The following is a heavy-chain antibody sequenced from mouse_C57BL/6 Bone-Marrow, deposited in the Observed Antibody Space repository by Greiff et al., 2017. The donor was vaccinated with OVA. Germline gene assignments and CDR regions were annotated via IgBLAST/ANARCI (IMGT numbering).Heavy chain of an antibody. Sequence: QVQLQQPGAELVMPGASVKLSCKASGYTFTSYWMHWVKQRPGQGLEWIGEIDPSDSYTNYNQKFKGKSTLTVDKSSSTAYMQLSSLTSEDSAVYYGARPGKKAWFAYWGQGTLVTVSA. J-gene: IGHJ3*01. CDR2: IDPSDSYT. CDR1: GYTFTSYW. D-gene: IGHD4-1*01. V-gene: IGHV1-69*01. CDR3: ARPGKKAWFAY.